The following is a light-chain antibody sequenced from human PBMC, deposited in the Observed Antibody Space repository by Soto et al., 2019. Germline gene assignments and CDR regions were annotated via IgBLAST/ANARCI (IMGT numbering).Light chain of an antibody. Sequence: EIVMTQSPATLFVSPGERATLSCRASQGVSSNLAWYQQKPGQAPRLLIYGASTRATGIPARFTGSGSGTEFTLTISSLQSEDFAVYYCQHYNNWPYTFGQGTKLGIK. CDR1: QGVSSN. CDR3: QHYNNWPYT. V-gene: IGKV3-15*01. CDR2: GAS. J-gene: IGKJ2*01.